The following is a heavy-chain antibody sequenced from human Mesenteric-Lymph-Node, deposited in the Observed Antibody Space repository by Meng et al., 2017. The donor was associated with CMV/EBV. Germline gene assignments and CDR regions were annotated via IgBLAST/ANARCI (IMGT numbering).Heavy chain of an antibody. D-gene: IGHD1-26*01. CDR2: LSYSENS. V-gene: IGHV4-59*11. Sequence: SETLSLTCSVSGGSITRRHWSWIWQPPGQGLEWIGYLSYSENSDYNPSLHSRVTISMDASKNQFSLKLTSLTAADTAVYYCASRGAGPSAILFDIWGQGKMVTVSS. CDR3: ASRGAGPSAILFDI. CDR1: GGSITRRH. J-gene: IGHJ3*02.